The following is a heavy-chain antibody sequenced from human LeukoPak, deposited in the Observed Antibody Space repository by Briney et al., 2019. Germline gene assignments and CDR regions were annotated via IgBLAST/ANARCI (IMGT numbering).Heavy chain of an antibody. V-gene: IGHV3-74*01. CDR3: MRGYDI. Sequence: PGGSLRLSCAASGLIFSTQWMHWVRQAPGKGLEWVSGINGDGTSTIYAGSVKGRFTISRDNAKNTLYLQMNSLRADDTAVYYCMRGYDIWGQGTMVTVSS. J-gene: IGHJ3*02. CDR2: INGDGTST. CDR1: GLIFSTQW.